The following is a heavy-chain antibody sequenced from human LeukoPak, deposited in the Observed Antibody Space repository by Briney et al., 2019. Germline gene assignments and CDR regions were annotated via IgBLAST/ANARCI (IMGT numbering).Heavy chain of an antibody. CDR1: GGSFSGYF. D-gene: IGHD3-10*01. CDR3: ARAYYGSGSYHADYYGMDV. CDR2: INHSGST. Sequence: PSETLSLTCAVYGGSFSGYFWSWIRQPPGTGLEWIGEINHSGSTNYNPSLKSRVTISVDTSKNQFSLKLSSVTAADTAVYYCARAYYGSGSYHADYYGMDVWGQGTTLTVSS. V-gene: IGHV4-34*01. J-gene: IGHJ6*02.